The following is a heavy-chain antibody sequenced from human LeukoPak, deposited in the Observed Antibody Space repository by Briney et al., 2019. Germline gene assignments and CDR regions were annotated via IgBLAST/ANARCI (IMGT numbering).Heavy chain of an antibody. CDR2: INPSGGST. CDR3: APGGDEGDYFDY. J-gene: IGHJ4*02. CDR1: GFTFTNYY. D-gene: IGHD3-16*01. V-gene: IGHV1-46*01. Sequence: ASVKVSCKASGFTFTNYYMHWVRQAPGQGLEWMGIINPSGGSTSYAQKFEGRVTMTRDTSTSTVYMELSSLRSEDTAVYYCAPGGDEGDYFDYWGQGTLVTVSS.